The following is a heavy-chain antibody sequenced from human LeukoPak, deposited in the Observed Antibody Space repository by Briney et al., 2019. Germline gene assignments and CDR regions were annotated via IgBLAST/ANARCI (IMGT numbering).Heavy chain of an antibody. CDR1: GFTFSSYS. J-gene: IGHJ4*02. V-gene: IGHV3-21*06. D-gene: IGHD3-3*01. CDR3: AREGLYDFWSGYYSH. Sequence: GGSLRLSCAASGFTFSSYSMNWVRQAPGKGLEWVSSISSSSSYIYYADSVKGRFTISRDNARNPLYLQMNSLRAEDTAVYYCAREGLYDFWSGYYSHWGQGTLVTVSS. CDR2: ISSSSSYI.